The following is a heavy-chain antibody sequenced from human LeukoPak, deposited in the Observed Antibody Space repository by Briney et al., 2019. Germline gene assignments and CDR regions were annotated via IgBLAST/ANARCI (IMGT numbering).Heavy chain of an antibody. CDR2: IYYSGST. CDR1: GGSISSSSYY. Sequence: SETLSLTCTVSGGSISSSSYYWGWIRQPPGKGLEWIGSIYYSGSTYYNPSLKSRVTISVDTSKNQFSLKLSSVTAADTAVYYSSTWSHDYYYMDVWGKGTTVTVSS. CDR3: STWSHDYYYMDV. D-gene: IGHD6-13*01. V-gene: IGHV4-39*03. J-gene: IGHJ6*03.